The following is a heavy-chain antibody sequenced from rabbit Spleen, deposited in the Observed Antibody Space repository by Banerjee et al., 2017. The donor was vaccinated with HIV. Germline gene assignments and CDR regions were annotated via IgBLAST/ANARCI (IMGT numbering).Heavy chain of an antibody. J-gene: IGHJ4*01. V-gene: IGHV1S45*01. CDR2: INTGGGST. CDR3: GRHVAAIDL. Sequence: QEQLEESGGGLVQPEGSLTLTCKASGFSFSNTVYMSWVRQAPGKGLEWIACINTGGGSTYYPSWAKGRFTISKTSNTVDLKMTSLTAADTATYFCGRHVAAIDLWGPGTLVTV. D-gene: IGHD3-1*01. CDR1: GFSFSNTVY.